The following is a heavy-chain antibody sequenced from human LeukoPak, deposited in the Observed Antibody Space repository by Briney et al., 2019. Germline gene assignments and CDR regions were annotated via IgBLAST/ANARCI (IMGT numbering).Heavy chain of an antibody. CDR2: IIPVFDTA. D-gene: IGHD6-13*01. V-gene: IGHV1-69*05. CDR1: GDTFSNYD. CDR3: ALSAEKQLVYFDF. Sequence: ASVKVSCKASGDTFSNYDVTWVRQAPGQALEWMGRIIPVFDTAKYAQNFQGRVTMTTDESSSTAYMELYSLRSEDTAVYYCALSAEKQLVYFDFWGQGTLVTVSS. J-gene: IGHJ4*02.